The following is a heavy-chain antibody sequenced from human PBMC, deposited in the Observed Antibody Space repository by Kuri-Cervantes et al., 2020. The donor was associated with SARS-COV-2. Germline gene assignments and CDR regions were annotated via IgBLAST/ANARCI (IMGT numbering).Heavy chain of an antibody. CDR1: GFTFSDYY. CDR2: ISSSGGIYM. Sequence: GGSLRLSCAATGFTFSDYYMSWIRQAPGKGLEWVSYISSSGGIYMQYADSVKGRFTISRDNAKKSLYLEMNSLGAEDTAVYYCARQGYCSGGSCYSGAMDVWGQGTTVTVSS. V-gene: IGHV3-11*01. D-gene: IGHD2-15*01. CDR3: ARQGYCSGGSCYSGAMDV. J-gene: IGHJ6*02.